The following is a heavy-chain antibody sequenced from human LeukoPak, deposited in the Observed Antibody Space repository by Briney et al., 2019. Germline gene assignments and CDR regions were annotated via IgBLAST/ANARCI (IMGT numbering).Heavy chain of an antibody. V-gene: IGHV3-74*01. CDR2: IKTDGGST. CDR1: GFTFSDYW. Sequence: PGRSLRLSCAASGFTFSDYWMHWVRQAPGKGLVWVSRIKTDGGSTNYADSVKVRLTISRDNAKNTLYLQMNSLRAEDTAVYYCARGRIGGWTDYWGQGTLVTVSS. CDR3: ARGRIGGWTDY. J-gene: IGHJ4*02. D-gene: IGHD6-19*01.